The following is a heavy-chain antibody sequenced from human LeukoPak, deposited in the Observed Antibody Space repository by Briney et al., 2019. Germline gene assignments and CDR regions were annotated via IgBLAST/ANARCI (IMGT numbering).Heavy chain of an antibody. CDR1: GFTFNSYG. CDR3: AKHPGDFTGIVNYYYMDL. CDR2: ISYDESNK. D-gene: IGHD1-26*01. Sequence: GGSLRLSCAASGFTFNSYGMHWVRQAPGKGLEWVAIISYDESNKYYADTVKGRFTISRDNSKNTLFLQMTSLRAEDTAVYYCAKHPGDFTGIVNYYYMDLWGKGTTVTVSS. J-gene: IGHJ6*03. V-gene: IGHV3-30*18.